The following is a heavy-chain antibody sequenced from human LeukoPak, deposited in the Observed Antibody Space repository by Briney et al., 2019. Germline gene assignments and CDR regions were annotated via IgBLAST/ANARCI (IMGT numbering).Heavy chain of an antibody. J-gene: IGHJ4*02. V-gene: IGHV3-30*04. CDR3: ARGLNLYHFDY. Sequence: PGRSLRLSCAASGFTFSSYAMHWVRQAPGKGLEWVAVISYDGSNKYYADSVKGRFTISRDNSKNTLYLQMNSLRAEDTAVYYCARGLNLYHFDYWGQGTLVTVSS. CDR2: ISYDGSNK. D-gene: IGHD1-14*01. CDR1: GFTFSSYA.